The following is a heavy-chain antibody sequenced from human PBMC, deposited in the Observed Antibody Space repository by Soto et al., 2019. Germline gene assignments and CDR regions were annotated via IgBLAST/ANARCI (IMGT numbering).Heavy chain of an antibody. Sequence: GVSLRLSCAASGVTFSYYAMGWVRQAPGEGLEWVSVISDSGGTTFYTDSVKGRFTISRDNSKNTLYLQMSSLRAEDTAIYYCAKDATRSDGWYYFDYWGQGTLVTVSS. CDR3: AKDATRSDGWYYFDY. CDR2: ISDSGGTT. CDR1: GVTFSYYA. V-gene: IGHV3-23*01. D-gene: IGHD6-19*01. J-gene: IGHJ4*02.